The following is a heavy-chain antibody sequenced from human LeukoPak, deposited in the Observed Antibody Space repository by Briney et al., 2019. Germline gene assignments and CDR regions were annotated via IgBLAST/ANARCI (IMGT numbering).Heavy chain of an antibody. J-gene: IGHJ5*02. D-gene: IGHD2-2*02. CDR3: ARGCSSTSCYMGNWFDP. CDR2: IYYSGST. CDR1: GGSISSYY. Sequence: PSETLSLTCTVSGGSISSYYWSWIRQPPGKGLEWIGYIYYSGSTNYNPSLKSRVIISVDTSKNQFSLKLSSVTAADTAVYYCARGCSSTSCYMGNWFDPWGQGTLVTVSS. V-gene: IGHV4-59*01.